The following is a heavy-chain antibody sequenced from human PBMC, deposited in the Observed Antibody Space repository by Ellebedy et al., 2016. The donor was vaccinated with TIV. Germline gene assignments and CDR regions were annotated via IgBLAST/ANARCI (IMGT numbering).Heavy chain of an antibody. CDR1: GFTFSSYA. D-gene: IGHD3-16*02. CDR3: ARPSNDDYVWGSYRFGWFDP. V-gene: IGHV3-30*11. CDR2: ISYDGSNK. Sequence: GESLKISCAASGFTFSSYAMHWVRQAPGKGLEWVAVISYDGSNKYYADSVKGRFTISRDNSKNTLYLQMNSLRAEDTAVYYCARPSNDDYVWGSYRFGWFDPWGQGTLVTVSS. J-gene: IGHJ5*02.